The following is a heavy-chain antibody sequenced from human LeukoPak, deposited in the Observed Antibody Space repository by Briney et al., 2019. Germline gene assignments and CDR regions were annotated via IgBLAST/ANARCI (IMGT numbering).Heavy chain of an antibody. CDR3: ARVVGAGYYGMDV. D-gene: IGHD1-26*01. V-gene: IGHV3-13*01. CDR2: IGVAGDT. CDR1: GFTFSSSA. J-gene: IGHJ6*02. Sequence: GGSLRLSCAASGFTFSSSAMSWVRQVPGKGLEWVSAIGVAGDTYYPGSVKGRFTISRENAKNSLYLQMNSLRAEDTAVYYCARVVGAGYYGMDVWGQGTTVTVSS.